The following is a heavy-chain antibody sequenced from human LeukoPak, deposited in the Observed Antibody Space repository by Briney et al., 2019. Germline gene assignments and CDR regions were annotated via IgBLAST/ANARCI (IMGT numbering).Heavy chain of an antibody. J-gene: IGHJ4*02. CDR2: TNQDGSQK. Sequence: GGSLRLSCAASGFNFRDSWMNWIRQAPGKGLEWVANTNQDGSQKYYVDSVRGRFTISRDNAENLFYLQIDSLRVEDTAIYYCAAWGSGNYWGQGTLVTVSS. CDR1: GFNFRDSW. CDR3: AAWGSGNY. D-gene: IGHD7-27*01. V-gene: IGHV3-7*03.